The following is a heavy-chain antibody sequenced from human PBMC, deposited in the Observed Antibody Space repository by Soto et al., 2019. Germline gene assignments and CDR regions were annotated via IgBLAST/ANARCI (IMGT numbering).Heavy chain of an antibody. V-gene: IGHV3-23*01. CDR2: ISGSGGTT. CDR3: AKVRDYYDSSGYSGLDY. CDR1: GFTFSTNA. Sequence: EVQLLESGGGLVQPGGSLRLSCAASGFTFSTNAMSWVRQAPGKGLEWVSGISGSGGTTYYADSVKGRFTMSRDNSRNTLYLQMNRLRAEDTAVYYCAKVRDYYDSSGYSGLDYWGQGTLVTVSS. J-gene: IGHJ4*02. D-gene: IGHD3-22*01.